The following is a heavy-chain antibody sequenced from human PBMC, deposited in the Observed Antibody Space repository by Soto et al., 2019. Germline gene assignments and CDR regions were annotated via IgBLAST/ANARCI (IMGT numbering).Heavy chain of an antibody. CDR2: INPNSGGT. V-gene: IGHV1-2*04. Sequence: GASVKVSCKASGYTFTGYYMHWVRQAPGQGLEWIGWINPNSGGTNYAQKFQGWVTMTRDTSISTAYMELCRLRSDDTAVYYCAREAYYYGSGSYKGVGRYYGMDVWGQGTTVTVSS. D-gene: IGHD3-10*01. CDR1: GYTFTGYY. J-gene: IGHJ6*02. CDR3: AREAYYYGSGSYKGVGRYYGMDV.